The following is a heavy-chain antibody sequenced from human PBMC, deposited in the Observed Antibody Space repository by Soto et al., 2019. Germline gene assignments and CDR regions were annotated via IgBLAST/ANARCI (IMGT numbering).Heavy chain of an antibody. V-gene: IGHV1-18*01. CDR2: ISGYNGNT. J-gene: IGHJ4*02. Sequence: ASVKVSCKASGYTFTSYGISWVRQAPGQGLEWMGWISGYNGNTNYAQKLQGRVTMTTDTSTSTVYMELSSLTSEDTAVYYCARAAGFSGSYPGGYYFDYWGQGTLVTVSS. CDR3: ARAAGFSGSYPGGYYFDY. D-gene: IGHD1-26*01. CDR1: GYTFTSYG.